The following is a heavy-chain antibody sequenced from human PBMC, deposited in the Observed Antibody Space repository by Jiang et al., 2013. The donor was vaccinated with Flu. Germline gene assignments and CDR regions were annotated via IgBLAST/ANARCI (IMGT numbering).Heavy chain of an antibody. D-gene: IGHD1-7*01. Sequence: GAEVKKPGSSVKVSCKASGGTFSSYAISWVRQAPGQGLEWMGGIIPILGIANYAQKFQGRVTITADKSTSTAYMELSSLRSEDTAVYYCARGEGTPGYYYGMDVWGKGTTVTVSS. J-gene: IGHJ6*04. CDR3: ARGEGTPGYYYGMDV. CDR1: GGTFSSYA. CDR2: IIPILGIA. V-gene: IGHV1-69*04.